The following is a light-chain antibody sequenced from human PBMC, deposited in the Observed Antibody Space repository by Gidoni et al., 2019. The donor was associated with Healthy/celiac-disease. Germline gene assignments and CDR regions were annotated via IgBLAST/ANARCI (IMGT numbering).Light chain of an antibody. V-gene: IGKV4-1*01. CDR2: WAS. J-gene: IGKJ1*01. Sequence: DIVMTHSPYSLAVSLGERATINCKSSQIVLYSSNNKNYLAWYQQKPGQPPKLLIYWASTRESGVHDRFSGSGSGTDFTLTISSLQAEDVAVYYCKQYYSTPRTFXXXTKVEIK. CDR1: QIVLYSSNNKNY. CDR3: KQYYSTPRT.